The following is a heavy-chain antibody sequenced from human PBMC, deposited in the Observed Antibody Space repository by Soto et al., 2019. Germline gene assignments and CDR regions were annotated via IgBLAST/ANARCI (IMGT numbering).Heavy chain of an antibody. J-gene: IGHJ4*02. V-gene: IGHV5-51*01. D-gene: IGHD3-16*01. Sequence: GEPLKISCKGSGYSFTSYWIGWVRQMPGKGLEWMGIIYPGDSDTRYSPSSQCQVTISADKSISTAYLQWSSLKASDTAMYYCARSLYRLGPWYFEYGSQGTLVTVSS. CDR1: GYSFTSYW. CDR3: ARSLYRLGPWYFEY. CDR2: IYPGDSDT.